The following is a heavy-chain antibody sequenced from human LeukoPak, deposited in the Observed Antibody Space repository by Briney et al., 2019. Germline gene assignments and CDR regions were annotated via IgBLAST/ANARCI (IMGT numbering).Heavy chain of an antibody. V-gene: IGHV1-18*04. CDR2: ISAYNGNT. CDR3: ARVVARNLLLWFGELLYYMDV. Sequence: GASVKVSCKASGYTFTGYYMHWVRQAPGQGLEWMGWISAYNGNTNYAQKLQGRVTMTTDTSTSTAYMELRSLRSDDTAVYYCARVVARNLLLWFGELLYYMDVWGKGTTVTISS. J-gene: IGHJ6*03. D-gene: IGHD3-10*01. CDR1: GYTFTGYY.